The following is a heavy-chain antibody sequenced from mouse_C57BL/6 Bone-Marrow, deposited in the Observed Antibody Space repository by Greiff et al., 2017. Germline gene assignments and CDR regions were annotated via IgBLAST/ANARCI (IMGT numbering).Heavy chain of an antibody. Sequence: VQLQQSGPELVKPGASVKISCKASGYSFTGYYMNWVKQSPEKGLEWIGEINPSTGGTTYNQKFKAKATLTVDKSSSTAYMQLKSLTSEDSAVYYCARRGYYYGSSYWYFDVWGTGTTVTVSS. CDR3: ARRGYYYGSSYWYFDV. CDR2: INPSTGGT. CDR1: GYSFTGYY. D-gene: IGHD1-1*01. V-gene: IGHV1-42*01. J-gene: IGHJ1*03.